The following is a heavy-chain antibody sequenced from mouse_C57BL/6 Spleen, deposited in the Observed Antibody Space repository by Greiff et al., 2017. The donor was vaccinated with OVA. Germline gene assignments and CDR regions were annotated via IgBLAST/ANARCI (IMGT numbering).Heavy chain of an antibody. J-gene: IGHJ4*01. CDR2: IRSGGSYT. V-gene: IGHV5-6*01. Sequence: EVKLVESGGDLVKPGGSLKLSCAASGFTFSSYGMSWVSQTPDKRLEWVATIRSGGSYTYYQDSVKGRFTISRDNAKNTLYLQMSILKSEYTAMYYCARQDDENYYAMDYWGQGTTVTVSS. CDR3: ARQDDENYYAMDY. CDR1: GFTFSSYG. D-gene: IGHD2-12*01.